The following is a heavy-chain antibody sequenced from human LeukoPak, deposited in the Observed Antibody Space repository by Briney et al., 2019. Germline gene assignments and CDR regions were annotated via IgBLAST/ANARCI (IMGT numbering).Heavy chain of an antibody. D-gene: IGHD3-16*01. V-gene: IGHV3-74*03. CDR1: AFTFSEYW. Sequence: GGSLRLSCTASAFTFSEYWMHWARQAPGKGLVWVSRITNDGSRTMYADSVKGRFTISRDNAKNTLYLQMDSLRAEDTAVYYCARDLGGPDYWGQGTLVTVSS. CDR3: ARDLGGPDY. CDR2: ITNDGSRT. J-gene: IGHJ4*02.